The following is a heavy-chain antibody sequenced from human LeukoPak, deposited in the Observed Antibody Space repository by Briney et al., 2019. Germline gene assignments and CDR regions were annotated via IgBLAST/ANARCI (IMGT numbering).Heavy chain of an antibody. D-gene: IGHD5-24*01. J-gene: IGHJ4*02. Sequence: PGGSLRLSCAAPGFTFSTFAMIWVRQPPGKGLEWVSSIFPSGGEIHYADSVRGRFTISRDNSKSTLSLQMNSLRAEDTAVYYCAKSGYNRFDYWGQGTLVTVSS. V-gene: IGHV3-23*01. CDR2: IFPSGGEI. CDR1: GFTFSTFA. CDR3: AKSGYNRFDY.